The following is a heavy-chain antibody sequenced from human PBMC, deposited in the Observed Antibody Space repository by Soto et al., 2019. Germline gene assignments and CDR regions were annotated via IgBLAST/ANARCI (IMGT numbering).Heavy chain of an antibody. CDR1: GFTVSSNY. D-gene: IGHD5-12*01. J-gene: IGHJ3*02. CDR2: IYSGGST. Sequence: GGSLRLSCAASGFTVSSNYMSWVRQAPGKGLEWVSVIYSGGSTYYADSVKGRFTISRDNSKNTLYLQMNSLRAEDTAVYYCATTSRRDGYKPEAFDIWGQGTMVTVSS. V-gene: IGHV3-66*01. CDR3: ATTSRRDGYKPEAFDI.